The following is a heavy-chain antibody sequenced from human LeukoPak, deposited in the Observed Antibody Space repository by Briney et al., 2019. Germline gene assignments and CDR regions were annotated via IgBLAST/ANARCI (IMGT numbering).Heavy chain of an antibody. D-gene: IGHD4-11*01. CDR3: ARGSYSDYIFDY. V-gene: IGHV1-69*05. Sequence: PVKVSCKASGGIFSSYGINWVRQAPGQGLEWMGRIIPMFGATNYAQKFQGRVTVTTDESTSTAYMELSSLRSEDTAVYYCARGSYSDYIFDYWGQGTLVTVSS. CDR2: IIPMFGAT. CDR1: GGIFSSYG. J-gene: IGHJ4*02.